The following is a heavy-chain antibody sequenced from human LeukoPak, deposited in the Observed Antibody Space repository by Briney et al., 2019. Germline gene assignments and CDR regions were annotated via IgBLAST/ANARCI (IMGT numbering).Heavy chain of an antibody. CDR1: GFTFDDYG. D-gene: IGHD2-2*01. J-gene: IGHJ4*02. Sequence: PGGSLRLSCAASGFTFDDYGMSWVCQAPGKGLEWVSGINWNGGSTGYADSVKGRFTISRDNSKNTLYLQMNSLRAEDTAVYYCAKERIVVVGDFDYWGQGTLVTVSS. CDR2: INWNGGST. V-gene: IGHV3-20*04. CDR3: AKERIVVVGDFDY.